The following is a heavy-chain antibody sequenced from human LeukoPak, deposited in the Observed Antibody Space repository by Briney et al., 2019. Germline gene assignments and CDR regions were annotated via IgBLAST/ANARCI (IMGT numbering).Heavy chain of an antibody. J-gene: IGHJ3*02. D-gene: IGHD1-26*01. CDR2: ISAYNGNT. CDR3: ARVSEVLEDAFDI. CDR1: GYSFTSYG. Sequence: GESLKISCKGSGYSFTSYGISWVRQAPGQGLEWMGWISAYNGNTNYAQKLQGRVTMTTDTSTSTAYMELRSLRSDDTAVYYCARVSEVLEDAFDIWGQGTMVTVSS. V-gene: IGHV1-18*01.